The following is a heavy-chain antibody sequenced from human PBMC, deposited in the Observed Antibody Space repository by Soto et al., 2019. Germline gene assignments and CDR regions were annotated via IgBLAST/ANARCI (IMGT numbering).Heavy chain of an antibody. CDR2: IIPIFGTA. CDR3: ARDRVVAANNWFDP. V-gene: IGHV1-69*13. J-gene: IGHJ5*02. D-gene: IGHD2-15*01. Sequence: ASVKVSCKASGGTFSSYAISWVRQAPGQGLEWMGGIIPIFGTANYAQKFQGRVTITADESTSTAYMELSSLRSEDTAVYYCARDRVVAANNWFDPWGQGTLVTVSS. CDR1: GGTFSSYA.